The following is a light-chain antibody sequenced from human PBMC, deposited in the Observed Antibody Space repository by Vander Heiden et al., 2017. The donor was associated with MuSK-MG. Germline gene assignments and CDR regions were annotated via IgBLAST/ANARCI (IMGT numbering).Light chain of an antibody. V-gene: IGLV1-40*01. CDR1: NSNIGAGYD. Sequence: QSVLTQPPSVSAAPGQRVTISCTGSNSNIGAGYDVHWYQQLPGTAPKLLISGNSNRPSGVPDRFSGSKSGTSASLAITGLQAEDEADYYCQSYDISLSVPLVFGGGTRLTVL. CDR2: GNS. CDR3: QSYDISLSVPLV. J-gene: IGLJ2*01.